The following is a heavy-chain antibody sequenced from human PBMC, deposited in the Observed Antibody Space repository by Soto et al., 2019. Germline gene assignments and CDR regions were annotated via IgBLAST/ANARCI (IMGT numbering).Heavy chain of an antibody. CDR2: IIPIFGTA. D-gene: IGHD3-22*01. CDR3: ASGGTTVVITVYYFDY. J-gene: IGHJ4*02. Sequence: QVQLVQSGAEVKKPGSSVKVSCKASGGTFSSYAISWVRQAPGQGLKWMGGIIPIFGTANYAQKFQGRVTITADESTSTAYMELSSLRSEDTAVYYCASGGTTVVITVYYFDYWGQGTLVTVSS. CDR1: GGTFSSYA. V-gene: IGHV1-69*01.